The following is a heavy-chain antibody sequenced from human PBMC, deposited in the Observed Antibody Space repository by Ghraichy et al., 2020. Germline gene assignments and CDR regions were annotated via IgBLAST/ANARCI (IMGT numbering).Heavy chain of an antibody. Sequence: SETLSLTCTVSGGSISSYYWSWIRQPPGKGLEWIGYIYYSGSTNYNPSLKSRVTISVDTSKNQFSLKLSSVTAADTAVYYCARLYSSGWYRRYYFDYWGQGTLVTVSS. J-gene: IGHJ4*02. CDR2: IYYSGST. CDR3: ARLYSSGWYRRYYFDY. D-gene: IGHD6-19*01. CDR1: GGSISSYY. V-gene: IGHV4-59*08.